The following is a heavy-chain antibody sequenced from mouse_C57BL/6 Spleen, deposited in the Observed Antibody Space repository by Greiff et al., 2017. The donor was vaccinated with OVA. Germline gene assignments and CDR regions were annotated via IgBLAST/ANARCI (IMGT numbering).Heavy chain of an antibody. V-gene: IGHV1-26*01. CDR1: GYTFTDYY. CDR3: ASSGWVYFDY. CDR2: INPNNGGT. J-gene: IGHJ2*01. Sequence: EVQLQQSGPELVKPGASVKISCKASGYTFTDYYMNWVKQSHGKSLEWIGDINPNNGGTSYNQKFKGKATLTVDKSSSTAYMELRSLTSEDSAVYYCASSGWVYFDYWGQGTTLTVSS.